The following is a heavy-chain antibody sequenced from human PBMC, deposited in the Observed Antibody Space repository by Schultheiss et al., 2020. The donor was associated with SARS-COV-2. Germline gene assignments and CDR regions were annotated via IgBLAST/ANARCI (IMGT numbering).Heavy chain of an antibody. CDR1: GFTFSSYA. D-gene: IGHD2-21*01. Sequence: GESLKISCAASGFTFSSYAMHWVRQAPGKGLEWVAVISYDGSNKYYADSVKGRFTISRDNSKNTLYLQMNSLRAEDTAVYYCARESGDGLMNYWGQGTLVTVSS. CDR3: ARESGDGLMNY. V-gene: IGHV3-30-3*01. CDR2: ISYDGSNK. J-gene: IGHJ4*02.